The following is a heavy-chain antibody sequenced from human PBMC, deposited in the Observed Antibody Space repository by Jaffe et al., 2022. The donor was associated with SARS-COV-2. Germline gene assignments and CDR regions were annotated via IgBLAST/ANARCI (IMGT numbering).Heavy chain of an antibody. Sequence: QVQLVESGGGVVQPGRSLRLSCAASGFTFSSYAMDWVRQAPGKGLEWVAVISYDGSNKYYADSVKGRFTISRDNSKNTLYLQMNSLRVEDTALYYCARVVGNYNWSDGGYFDYWGQGTLVTVSS. CDR1: GFTFSSYA. J-gene: IGHJ4*02. CDR3: ARVVGNYNWSDGGYFDY. CDR2: ISYDGSNK. D-gene: IGHD1-1*01. V-gene: IGHV3-30-3*01.